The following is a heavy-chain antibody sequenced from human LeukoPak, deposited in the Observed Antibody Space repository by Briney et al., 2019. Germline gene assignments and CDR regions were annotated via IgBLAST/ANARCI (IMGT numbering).Heavy chain of an antibody. CDR1: GFTVSSNY. Sequence: GGSLRLSCAASGFTVSSNYMTWVRQAPGKGLEWVSVIYSGGTTCYADSVKGRFTISRDNSKNTLYLQMNSLRADDTAVYYCATGGGSGWYFDYWGQGTLVTVSS. D-gene: IGHD6-19*01. CDR2: IYSGGTT. CDR3: ATGGGSGWYFDY. V-gene: IGHV3-53*01. J-gene: IGHJ4*02.